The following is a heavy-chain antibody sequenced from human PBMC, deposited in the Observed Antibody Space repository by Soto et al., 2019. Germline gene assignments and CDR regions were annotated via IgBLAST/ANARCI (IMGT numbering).Heavy chain of an antibody. Sequence: EVELVESGGGLVLPGGSLRLSCEASGFNLNNYAMHWVRQAPGKGLEWVSGISWTGETIVYAEFVKGRFTISRDKSKSSLYLEMNSLRPEDTALYYCAKDEIGVAGNSALDMWGQGTMVTVSS. V-gene: IGHV3-9*01. CDR3: AKDEIGVAGNSALDM. CDR1: GFNLNNYA. CDR2: ISWTGETI. D-gene: IGHD3-22*01. J-gene: IGHJ3*02.